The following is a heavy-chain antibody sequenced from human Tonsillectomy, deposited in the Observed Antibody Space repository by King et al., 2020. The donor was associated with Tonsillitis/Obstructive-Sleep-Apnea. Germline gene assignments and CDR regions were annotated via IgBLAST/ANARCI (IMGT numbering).Heavy chain of an antibody. CDR1: GYTLTGYY. V-gene: IGHV1-2*02. CDR2: INPDSGDT. D-gene: IGHD5-24*01. Sequence: VQLVESGAEVKKPGASVNVSCKASGYTLTGYYVHWVRRAPGQGLEWMGWINPDSGDTNIAQKFEGRVTMTRDTSITTAYRGLTRLSSDDTAVYYCAGDRGEGYKEFHPWGQGTPITVSS. CDR3: AGDRGEGYKEFHP. J-gene: IGHJ5*02.